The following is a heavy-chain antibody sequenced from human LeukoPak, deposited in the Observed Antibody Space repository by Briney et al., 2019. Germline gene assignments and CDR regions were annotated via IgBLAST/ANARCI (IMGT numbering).Heavy chain of an antibody. J-gene: IGHJ4*02. CDR3: ARAVTMIEVPQYYFDY. Sequence: GGSLGLSCAASGFTVSGNYMSWVRQAPGKGLEWVSVIYSGGSTYYADSVKGRFTISRDNSKNTLYLQMNSLRAEDTAVYYCARAVTMIEVPQYYFDYWGQGTLVTVSS. CDR2: IYSGGST. D-gene: IGHD3-22*01. CDR1: GFTVSGNY. V-gene: IGHV3-66*02.